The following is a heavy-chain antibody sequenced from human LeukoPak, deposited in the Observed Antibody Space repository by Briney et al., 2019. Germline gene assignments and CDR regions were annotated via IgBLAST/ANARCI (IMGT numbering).Heavy chain of an antibody. Sequence: NPSETLSLTCAVYGGSFSDYYWSWIRQPPGKGLEWIGEINHSGSTNYNPSLNSRVTISVDTSKNQFSLKLSSVTAADTAVYYCARGREGSSCSGGSCYEPPWGYYYMDVWGKGTTVTVSS. CDR2: INHSGST. CDR3: ARGREGSSCSGGSCYEPPWGYYYMDV. J-gene: IGHJ6*03. V-gene: IGHV4-34*01. D-gene: IGHD2-15*01. CDR1: GGSFSDYY.